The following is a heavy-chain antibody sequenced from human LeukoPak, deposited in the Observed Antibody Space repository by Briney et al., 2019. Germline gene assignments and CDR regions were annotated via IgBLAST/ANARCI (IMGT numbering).Heavy chain of an antibody. J-gene: IGHJ4*02. Sequence: PGGSLRLSCAASGFTFSTYIMNWIRQTPGKGLEWVSVIYSGGSTYYADSVKGRFTISRDNSKNTPYLQMNSLRAEDTAVYYCARDYNFGEDSFGYWGQGTLVTVSS. CDR2: IYSGGST. CDR1: GFTFSTYI. D-gene: IGHD3-10*01. V-gene: IGHV3-66*01. CDR3: ARDYNFGEDSFGY.